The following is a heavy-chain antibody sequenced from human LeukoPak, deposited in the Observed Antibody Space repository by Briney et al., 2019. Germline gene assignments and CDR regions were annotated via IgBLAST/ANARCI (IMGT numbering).Heavy chain of an antibody. J-gene: IGHJ5*02. Sequence: ASVKVSCKASGYTFTSYYMHWVRQAPGQGLEWMGIINPSGGSTSYAQKFQGRVTMTRDTSTSTVYMELSSLRSEDTAVYYCARDPLRTYGSGPFNWIDPWGQGTLVTVSS. CDR1: GYTFTSYY. CDR2: INPSGGST. CDR3: ARDPLRTYGSGPFNWIDP. D-gene: IGHD3-10*01. V-gene: IGHV1-46*01.